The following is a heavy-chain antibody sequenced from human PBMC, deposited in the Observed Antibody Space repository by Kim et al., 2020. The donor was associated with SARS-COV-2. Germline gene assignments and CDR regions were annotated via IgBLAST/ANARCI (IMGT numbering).Heavy chain of an antibody. J-gene: IGHJ6*02. CDR2: ISSSGSTI. CDR1: GFTFSSYE. Sequence: GGSLRLSCAASGFTFSSYEMNWVRQAPGKGLEWVSYISSSGSTIYYADSVKGRFTISRDNAKNSLYLQMNSLRAEDTAVYYCAREEGGSITIFGVVTRYGMDVWGQGTTVTVSS. V-gene: IGHV3-48*03. D-gene: IGHD3-3*01. CDR3: AREEGGSITIFGVVTRYGMDV.